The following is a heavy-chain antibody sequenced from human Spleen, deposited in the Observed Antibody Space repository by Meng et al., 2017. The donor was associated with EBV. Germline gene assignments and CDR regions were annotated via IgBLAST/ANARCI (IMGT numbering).Heavy chain of an antibody. CDR3: ARDAIGFFDY. D-gene: IGHD2/OR15-2a*01. Sequence: QGRLVQSGSELKKPGASVKFSCQASGYTFTNYAMKWVRQAPGQGLEWMGWINTNTGDPTYAQGFTGRFVFSLDTSVSTAYLQISSLKAEDTAGYYCARDAIGFFDYWGQGTLVTVSS. V-gene: IGHV7-4-1*02. J-gene: IGHJ4*02. CDR2: INTNTGDP. CDR1: GYTFTNYA.